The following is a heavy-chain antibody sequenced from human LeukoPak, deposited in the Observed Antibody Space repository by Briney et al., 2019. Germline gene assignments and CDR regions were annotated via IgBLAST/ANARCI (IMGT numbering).Heavy chain of an antibody. V-gene: IGHV4-39*07. J-gene: IGHJ4*02. CDR3: ARDTI. Sequence: PSETLSLTCTVSGGSITSISHHWGWIRQPPGKGLEWIGSTYYSTSTQYNPSLKSRVTISVDTSKNQFSLKLSSVTAADTAVYYCARDTIWGQGTLVTVSS. CDR1: GGSITSISHH. CDR2: TYYSTST. D-gene: IGHD3-10*01.